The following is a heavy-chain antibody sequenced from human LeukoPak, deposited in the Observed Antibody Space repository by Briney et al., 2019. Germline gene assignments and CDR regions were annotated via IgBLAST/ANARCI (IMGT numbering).Heavy chain of an antibody. D-gene: IGHD3-22*01. CDR2: IYSSGST. Sequence: SETLSLTCTVSGGSISSSYWSWIRQPPGKGLEWIGYIYSSGSTNYNPSLKSRVTISVDTSKNQFSLKMTSVTAADTAVYYCARPYETYDSSGYSYWGQGTLVTVSS. CDR1: GGSISSSY. CDR3: ARPYETYDSSGYSY. J-gene: IGHJ4*02. V-gene: IGHV4-4*09.